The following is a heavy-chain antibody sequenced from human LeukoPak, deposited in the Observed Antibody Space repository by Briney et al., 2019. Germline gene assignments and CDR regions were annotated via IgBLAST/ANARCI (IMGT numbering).Heavy chain of an antibody. J-gene: IGHJ5*02. CDR2: IYHSGST. D-gene: IGHD3-22*01. CDR1: GGSISSGGYS. CDR3: ARVRYYDSSGYYYGFDP. Sequence: PSQTLSLTCAVSGGSISSGGYSWSWIRQPPGKGLEWIGYIYHSGSTYYNPSLKSRVTISVDRSKNQFSLKLSSVTAADTAVYYCARVRYYDSSGYYYGFDPWGQGTLVTVSS. V-gene: IGHV4-30-2*01.